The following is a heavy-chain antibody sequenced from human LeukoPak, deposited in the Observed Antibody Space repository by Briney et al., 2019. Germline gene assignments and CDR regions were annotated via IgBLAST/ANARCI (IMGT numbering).Heavy chain of an antibody. J-gene: IGHJ4*02. V-gene: IGHV3-9*01. CDR3: AKVRGTYSSGYFFDY. CDR2: ISWNSGYI. D-gene: IGHD6-19*01. CDR1: GFTFDNYA. Sequence: PGGSLRLSCAASGFTFDNYAMHWVRQGPGKGLEWLSIISWNSGYIGYADSVKGRFTISRDNAKKSLDLQMNSFRAEDTAFYYCAKVRGTYSSGYFFDYWGQGTLVTLSS.